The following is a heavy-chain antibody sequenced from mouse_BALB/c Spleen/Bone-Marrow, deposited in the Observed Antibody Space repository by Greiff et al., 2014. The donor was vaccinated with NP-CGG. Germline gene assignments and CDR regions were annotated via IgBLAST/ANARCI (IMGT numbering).Heavy chain of an antibody. V-gene: IGHV1S81*02. CDR2: INPSNGRT. CDR3: ARGYFAY. J-gene: IGHJ3*01. CDR1: GYTFTSYW. Sequence: QVQLQQSGAELVKPGASVKLSCKASGYTFTSYWMHWVKQRPGQGLEWIGEINPSNGRTNYNEKFKSKATLTVGKSSSTAYMQLSSLTSEDSAVYYCARGYFAYWGQGTLVTVSA. D-gene: IGHD2-14*01.